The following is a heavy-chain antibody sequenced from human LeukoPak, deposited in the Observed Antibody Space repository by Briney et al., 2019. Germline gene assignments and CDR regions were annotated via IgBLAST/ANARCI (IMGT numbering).Heavy chain of an antibody. Sequence: GGSLRLSCATSGFSFSSHAMTWVRQAPGKGLEWLSAISISGDDTYYADSVKGRFTISRDNSKNMLYLQMNSLSADDTAMYYCANEIRPNDYWGQGTLVTVSS. J-gene: IGHJ4*02. CDR1: GFSFSSHA. V-gene: IGHV3-23*01. CDR2: ISISGDDT. CDR3: ANEIRPNDY. D-gene: IGHD4-17*01.